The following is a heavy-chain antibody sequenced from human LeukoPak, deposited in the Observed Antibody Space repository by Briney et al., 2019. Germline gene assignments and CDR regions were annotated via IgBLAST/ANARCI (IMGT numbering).Heavy chain of an antibody. Sequence: SETLSLTCTVSGGSISNYYWTWIRQPPGKGLEWIGYIYYSGSTKYNPSLKSRVTISVDTSKNQFSLKLSSVTAADTAVYYCARDIPRTTWYLDLWGRGTLDTVSS. J-gene: IGHJ2*01. D-gene: IGHD1-1*01. CDR3: ARDIPRTTWYLDL. CDR2: IYYSGST. CDR1: GGSISNYY. V-gene: IGHV4-59*01.